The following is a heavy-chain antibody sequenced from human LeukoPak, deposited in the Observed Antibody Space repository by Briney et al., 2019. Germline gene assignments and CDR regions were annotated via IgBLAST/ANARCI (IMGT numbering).Heavy chain of an antibody. D-gene: IGHD5-12*01. J-gene: IGHJ4*02. CDR2: IYYSGST. V-gene: IGHV4-59*01. Sequence: SETLSLTCTVSGGSIRSYYWSWIRQPPGKGLEWIGYIYYSGSTNYNPSLKSRVTISVDTSKNQFSLKLSSVTAADTAVYYRAGSRDGYNYEWGQGTLVTVSS. CDR3: AGSRDGYNYE. CDR1: GGSIRSYY.